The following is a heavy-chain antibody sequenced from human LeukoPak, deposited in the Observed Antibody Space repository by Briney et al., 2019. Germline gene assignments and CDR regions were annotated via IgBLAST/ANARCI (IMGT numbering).Heavy chain of an antibody. CDR1: GFTFSSYA. D-gene: IGHD2-15*01. V-gene: IGHV3-23*01. Sequence: GGSLRLSCAASGFTFSSYAMSWVRQAPGKGLEWVSAISGSGGSTYYADSVKGRFTISRDNSKNTLYLQMNSLRAEDTAVYYCAKETCSGGSCYSGYYYYYGMDVWGQGTTVTVSS. CDR3: AKETCSGGSCYSGYYYYYGMDV. CDR2: ISGSGGST. J-gene: IGHJ6*02.